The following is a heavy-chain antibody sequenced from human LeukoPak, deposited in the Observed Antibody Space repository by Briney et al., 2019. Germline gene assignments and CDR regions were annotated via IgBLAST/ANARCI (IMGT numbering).Heavy chain of an antibody. Sequence: YPSETLSLTCSVSGDSVNSRTFYWGWIRQAPGKGLEWIGSIYYSGSTYYNPSLKSRVTISVDTSKNQFSLKLSSVTAADTAVYYCARLPKLRYFDWLLTGYYYYYYMDVWGKGTTVTISS. V-gene: IGHV4-39*07. CDR1: GDSVNSRTFY. CDR3: ARLPKLRYFDWLLTGYYYYYYMDV. CDR2: IYYSGST. J-gene: IGHJ6*03. D-gene: IGHD3-9*01.